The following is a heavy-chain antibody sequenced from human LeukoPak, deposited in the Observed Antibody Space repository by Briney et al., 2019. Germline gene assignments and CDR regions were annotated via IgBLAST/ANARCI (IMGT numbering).Heavy chain of an antibody. CDR3: ARHYYGGNHDAFDI. CDR2: IYYSGST. J-gene: IGHJ3*02. D-gene: IGHD4-23*01. Sequence: PSETLSLTCTVSGGSISSYYWSWIRQPPGKGLEWIGYIYYSGSTNYNPSLKSRVTISVDTSKNQFSLKLSSVTAADTAVYYCARHYYGGNHDAFDIWGQGTMFTVSS. V-gene: IGHV4-59*08. CDR1: GGSISSYY.